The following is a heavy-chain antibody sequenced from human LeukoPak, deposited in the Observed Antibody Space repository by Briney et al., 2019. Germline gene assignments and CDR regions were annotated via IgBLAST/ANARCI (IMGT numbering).Heavy chain of an antibody. CDR2: TGSSSTTI. Sequence: GGSLRLSCAASGFTLSSYSMNWVRQAPGKGLEWVSYTGSSSTTIYYADSVKGRFTISRDNAKNSLYLQMNSLRAEDTAVYYCARGSKNSGSTHDFDYWGQGTLVTVSS. CDR1: GFTLSSYS. J-gene: IGHJ4*02. CDR3: ARGSKNSGSTHDFDY. V-gene: IGHV3-48*01. D-gene: IGHD3-10*01.